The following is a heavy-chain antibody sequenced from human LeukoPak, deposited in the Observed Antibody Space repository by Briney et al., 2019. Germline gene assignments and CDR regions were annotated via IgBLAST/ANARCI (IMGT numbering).Heavy chain of an antibody. J-gene: IGHJ4*02. CDR1: GGSFSGYY. D-gene: IGHD2-2*01. CDR2: INHSGST. Sequence: PSETLSLTCAVYGGSFSGYYWSWIRQPPGKGLEWIGEINHSGSTNYNPSLKSRVTISVDTSKNQFSLKLTSVTAADTAVYYCARYCSSTSCQRAMDYWGQGTLVTVSS. V-gene: IGHV4-34*01. CDR3: ARYCSSTSCQRAMDY.